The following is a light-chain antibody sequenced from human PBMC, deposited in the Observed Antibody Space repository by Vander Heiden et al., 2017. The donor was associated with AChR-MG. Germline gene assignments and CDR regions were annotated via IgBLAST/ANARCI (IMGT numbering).Light chain of an antibody. Sequence: SYEPTQPPSVSASPGQTARITCAGDALPKQYAYWYQQKPGQAPVLVIYKDSERPSGIPERFSGSSSGTTVTLTISGVQAEDEADYYCQSADSSGTYKVFGGGTKLTVL. V-gene: IGLV3-25*03. J-gene: IGLJ3*02. CDR2: KDS. CDR1: ALPKQY. CDR3: QSADSSGTYKV.